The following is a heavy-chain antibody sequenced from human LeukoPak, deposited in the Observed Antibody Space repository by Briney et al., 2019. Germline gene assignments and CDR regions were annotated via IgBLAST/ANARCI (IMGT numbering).Heavy chain of an antibody. CDR3: ARDRAMILSQVYFYYYMDV. J-gene: IGHJ6*03. V-gene: IGHV4-61*09. CDR1: GGSISSGAYY. CDR2: IYTSGST. Sequence: SQTLSLTCTVSGGSISSGAYYWSWIRQPAGKGLEWIGHIYTSGSTNYNPSLKSRVTISVDATKNQFSLKLNSVTAADTAVYYCARDRAMILSQVYFYYYMDVWGKWTTVTVSS. D-gene: IGHD3-22*01.